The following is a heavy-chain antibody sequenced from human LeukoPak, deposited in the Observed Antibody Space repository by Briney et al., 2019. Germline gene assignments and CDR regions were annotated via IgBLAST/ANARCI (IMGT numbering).Heavy chain of an antibody. Sequence: ASVKVSCKASGYTFTNFDINWVRQATGQGLEWMGWMNPNTGNAGYAQKFQDRVTITWDASISTAYMDLSSLRSEDTAVYYCARVGNSNSYDYWGQGTLVTVSS. CDR1: GYTFTNFD. J-gene: IGHJ4*02. CDR2: MNPNTGNA. V-gene: IGHV1-8*03. CDR3: ARVGNSNSYDY. D-gene: IGHD2/OR15-2a*01.